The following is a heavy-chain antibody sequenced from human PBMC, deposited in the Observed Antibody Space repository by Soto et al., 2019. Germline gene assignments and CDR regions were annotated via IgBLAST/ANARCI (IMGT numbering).Heavy chain of an antibody. CDR1: GGSISSYY. V-gene: IGHV4-59*01. Sequence: QVQLQESGPGLVKPSETLSLTCTVSGGSISSYYWSWIRQPPGKGLEWIGYSYYSGSTNYNPSLKSRVTISVDTSKNQFARKLSSVTAADTAVYYCARGMVRWSGANWFDPWGQGTLVTVSS. J-gene: IGHJ5*02. D-gene: IGHD3-10*01. CDR3: ARGMVRWSGANWFDP. CDR2: SYYSGST.